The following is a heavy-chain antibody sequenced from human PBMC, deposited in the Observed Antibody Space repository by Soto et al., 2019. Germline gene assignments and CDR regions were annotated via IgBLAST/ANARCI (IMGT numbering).Heavy chain of an antibody. CDR1: GCTFSSYA. V-gene: IGHV3-23*01. CDR3: AKVGPYYDFWSGYPAPWYNWFDP. J-gene: IGHJ5*02. CDR2: ISGSGGST. D-gene: IGHD3-3*01. Sequence: EVQLLESGGGLVQPGGSLRLSCAAAGCTFSSYAMSWVRQAPGKGLEWVSAISGSGGSTYYADSVKGRFTISRDNSKNTLYLQMNSLRAEDTAVYYCAKVGPYYDFWSGYPAPWYNWFDPWGQGTLVTVSS.